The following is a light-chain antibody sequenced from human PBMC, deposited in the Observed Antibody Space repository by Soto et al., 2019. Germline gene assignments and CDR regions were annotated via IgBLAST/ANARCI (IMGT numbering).Light chain of an antibody. Sequence: DIVMTQSPDSLAVSLGERATINCKSSQNVLKSSNNKNYFAWYQHKLGQPPKLLIYWASTRASGVPDRFSGSGSGTDFTLTISSLQAEDVAVYYCQQYYSAPLTFGQGTKVDIK. CDR1: QNVLKSSNNKNY. V-gene: IGKV4-1*01. J-gene: IGKJ1*01. CDR3: QQYYSAPLT. CDR2: WAS.